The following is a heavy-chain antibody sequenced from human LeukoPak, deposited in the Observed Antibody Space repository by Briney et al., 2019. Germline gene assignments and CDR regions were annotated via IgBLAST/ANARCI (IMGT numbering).Heavy chain of an antibody. Sequence: GESLKISCKGSGYSFTSYWIGWVRQMPGKGLEWMGIIYPGDSDTRYSPSFQGQVTISADKSISTAYLQWSSLKASDTAMYYCARLLYYDFWSGYWDYYYYYGMDVWGQGTTVTVSS. D-gene: IGHD3-3*01. V-gene: IGHV5-51*01. CDR3: ARLLYYDFWSGYWDYYYYYGMDV. CDR2: IYPGDSDT. J-gene: IGHJ6*02. CDR1: GYSFTSYW.